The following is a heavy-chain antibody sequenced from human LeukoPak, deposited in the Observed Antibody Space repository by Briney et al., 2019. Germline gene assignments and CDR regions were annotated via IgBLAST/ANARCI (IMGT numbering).Heavy chain of an antibody. CDR3: AREGWAVARKVDY. V-gene: IGHV3-74*01. D-gene: IGHD6-19*01. CDR1: GFPFSNYW. J-gene: IGHJ4*02. Sequence: GGSLRLSCTASGFPFSNYWMHWVRQAPGKGLLWVSRINTDERTTDYADSVKGRFTISTDNARNTLYLQMNSLRAEDTGVYYCAREGWAVARKVDYWGRGTLVTVSS. CDR2: INTDERTT.